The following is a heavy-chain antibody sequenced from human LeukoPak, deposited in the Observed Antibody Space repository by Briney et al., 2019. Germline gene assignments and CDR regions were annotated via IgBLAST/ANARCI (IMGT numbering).Heavy chain of an antibody. CDR3: ARYMTTVTSLGY. V-gene: IGHV3-30-3*01. Sequence: PGGSLRLSCAASGFTFSDYSMHWARQAPGKGLEWVAVISYDGSNKYYADSVKGRFTISRDNSKNTLYLQMNSLRAEDTAVYYCARYMTTVTSLGYWGQGTLVTVSS. CDR1: GFTFSDYS. CDR2: ISYDGSNK. J-gene: IGHJ4*02. D-gene: IGHD4-17*01.